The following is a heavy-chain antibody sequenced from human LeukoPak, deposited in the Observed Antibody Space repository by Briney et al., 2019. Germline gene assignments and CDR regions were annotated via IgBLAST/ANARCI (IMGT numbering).Heavy chain of an antibody. Sequence: SQTLSLTCTVSGGSISSGGYYWSWIRQHPGKGLEWIGYIYYSGSTYYNPSLKSRVTISVDTSKNQFSLKLSSVTAADTAVYYCARAPRYCSSTSCYLFDYWGQGTLVTVSS. CDR3: ARAPRYCSSTSCYLFDY. CDR2: IYYSGST. CDR1: GGSISSGGYY. D-gene: IGHD2-2*01. J-gene: IGHJ4*02. V-gene: IGHV4-31*03.